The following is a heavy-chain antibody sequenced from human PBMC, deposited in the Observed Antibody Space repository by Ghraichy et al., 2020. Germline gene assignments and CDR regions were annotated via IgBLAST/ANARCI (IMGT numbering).Heavy chain of an antibody. CDR2: IYPGGSDT. J-gene: IGHJ3*02. Sequence: GESLNISCKGSGYSFTSYWIAWVRQMPGKGLEWMGVIYPGGSDTRHRPSFHGQVTISADKSISTAYLQWSSLKASDTAMYYCARCFYDRSGSYYSRADDIGGQWTMVTVSA. CDR1: GYSFTSYW. CDR3: ARCFYDRSGSYYSRADDI. D-gene: IGHD3-22*01. V-gene: IGHV5-51*01.